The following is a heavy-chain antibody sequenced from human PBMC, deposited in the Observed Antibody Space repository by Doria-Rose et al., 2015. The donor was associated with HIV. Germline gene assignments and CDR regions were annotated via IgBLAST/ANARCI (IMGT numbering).Heavy chain of an antibody. CDR1: GVSLSSPGMD. CDR3: ARIKSSRWYHKYYFDF. CDR2: IISDDER. V-gene: IGHV2-26*01. D-gene: IGHD6-13*01. J-gene: IGHJ4*02. Sequence: QVTLKESGPVLVKPTETLTLTCTVSGVSLSSPGMDVSWIRQPPGKALEWLANIISDDERSYKTYLKSRLTIARGTTKSQVVLTMTDMDPVDTATYYCARIKSSRWYHKYYFDFWGQGTLVIVSA.